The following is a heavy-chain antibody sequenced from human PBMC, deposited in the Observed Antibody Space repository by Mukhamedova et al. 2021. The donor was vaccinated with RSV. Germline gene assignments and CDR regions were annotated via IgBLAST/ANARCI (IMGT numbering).Heavy chain of an antibody. CDR2: INTGNGDT. V-gene: IGHV1-3*04. CDR3: AKMGVGSFSD. J-gene: IGHJ4*02. D-gene: IGHD6-13*01. Sequence: GHQAPGQRFEWMGWINTGNGDTKYSEKFQGRLTIIRDTSASTVYMELSSLRSEDTAIYYCAKMGVGSFSDWGQGTLVTVSS.